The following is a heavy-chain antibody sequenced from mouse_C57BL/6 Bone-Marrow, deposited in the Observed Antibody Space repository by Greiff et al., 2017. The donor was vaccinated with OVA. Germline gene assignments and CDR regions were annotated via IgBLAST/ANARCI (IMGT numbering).Heavy chain of an antibody. J-gene: IGHJ4*01. Sequence: VQLQQSGAELVRPGTSVKMSCKASGYTFTNYWIGWAKQRPGHGLEWIGDIYPGGGYTNYNEKFKGKATLTADKSSSTAYMQFSSLTSEDSAIYYCALYDGSSYIAMDYWGQGTSVTVSS. CDR3: ALYDGSSYIAMDY. CDR2: IYPGGGYT. D-gene: IGHD1-1*01. CDR1: GYTFTNYW. V-gene: IGHV1-63*01.